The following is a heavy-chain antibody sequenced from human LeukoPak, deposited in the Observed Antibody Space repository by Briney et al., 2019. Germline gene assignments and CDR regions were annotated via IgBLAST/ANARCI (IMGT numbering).Heavy chain of an antibody. CDR3: ARDTYYYNSSAFYHYYYGMDV. CDR1: GFTSSSYG. V-gene: IGHV3-74*01. J-gene: IGHJ6*02. CDR2: IESDGSRT. Sequence: GGSLRLSCAASGFTSSSYGMNWVRQAPGKGLEWVSRIESDGSRTRYADSVKGRFTISRDNAKNTLYLQMNSLSAEDTAVYYCARDTYYYNSSAFYHYYYGMDVWGQGTTVTVSS. D-gene: IGHD3-22*01.